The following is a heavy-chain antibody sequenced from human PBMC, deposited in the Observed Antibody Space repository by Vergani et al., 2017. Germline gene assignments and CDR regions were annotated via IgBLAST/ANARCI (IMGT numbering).Heavy chain of an antibody. CDR2: IWYDGSKK. Sequence: QVQLVESGGGVVQPGRSLRLSCAASGCTFSHLGMHWVRQPPGRGLEWVAVIWYDGSKKYYGDSVKGRFSISRDNSKNMRYLEMNSLRVEDTATYYCVKDAGSYENFFDSWGQGTLVTVSS. V-gene: IGHV3-33*03. CDR1: GCTFSHLG. D-gene: IGHD1-26*01. J-gene: IGHJ4*02. CDR3: VKDAGSYENFFDS.